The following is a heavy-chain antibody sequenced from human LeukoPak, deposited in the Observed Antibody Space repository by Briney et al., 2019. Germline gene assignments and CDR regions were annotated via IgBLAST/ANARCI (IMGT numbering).Heavy chain of an antibody. CDR1: GYTFTSYG. J-gene: IGHJ3*02. V-gene: IGHV1-18*01. CDR3: ARVGSGSYSPDAFDI. CDR2: ISAYNGNT. Sequence: ASVKVSCKASGYTFTSYGISWVRQAPGQGLEWMGWISAYNGNTNYAQKLQGRATMTTDTSTSTAYMELRSLRSDDTAVYYCARVGSGSYSPDAFDIWGQGTMVTVSS. D-gene: IGHD1-26*01.